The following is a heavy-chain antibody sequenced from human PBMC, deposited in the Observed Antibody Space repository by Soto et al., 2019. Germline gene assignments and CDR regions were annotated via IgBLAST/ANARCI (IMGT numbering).Heavy chain of an antibody. V-gene: IGHV4-31*03. D-gene: IGHD1-26*01. CDR2: IYYIGST. J-gene: IGHJ4*02. CDR1: GGSISSGGYY. CDR3: VRVRGGGPFDD. Sequence: QVQLQESGPGLVKPSQTLSLTCTVSGGSISSGGYYWSWIRQHPGKCLEWIGYIYYIGSTYYNPSLKSRVTISVDTSKNQFSLKLSSVAAADTDVYYCVRVRGGGPFDDWGQGTLVTVSS.